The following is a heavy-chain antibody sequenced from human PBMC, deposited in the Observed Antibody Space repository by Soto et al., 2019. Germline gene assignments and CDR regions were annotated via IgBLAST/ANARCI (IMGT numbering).Heavy chain of an antibody. D-gene: IGHD6-19*01. V-gene: IGHV4-38-2*01. Sequence: SETLSLTRAVSGYSISSGYYWGWIRQPPGKGLEWIGSIYHSGSTYYNPSLKSRVTISVDTSKNQFSLKLSSVTAADTAVYYCVRSIAVAGRYYYGMDVWGQGTTVTVSS. J-gene: IGHJ6*02. CDR2: IYHSGST. CDR1: GYSISSGYY. CDR3: VRSIAVAGRYYYGMDV.